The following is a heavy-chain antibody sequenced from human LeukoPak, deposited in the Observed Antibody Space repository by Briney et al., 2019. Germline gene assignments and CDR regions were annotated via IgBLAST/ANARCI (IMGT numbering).Heavy chain of an antibody. CDR1: GDSMSSYY. CDR2: IYYSGST. J-gene: IGHJ6*02. V-gene: IGHV4-59*08. CDR3: ARQISGARLNV. D-gene: IGHD6-25*01. Sequence: PSETLSLTCTVSGDSMSSYYWSWIRQPPGKGLEWIGHIYYSGSTDYNPSLKGRLTLSVDTSKNQSSLQLSSVTAADTAVYFCARQISGARLNVWGQGTTVTVSS.